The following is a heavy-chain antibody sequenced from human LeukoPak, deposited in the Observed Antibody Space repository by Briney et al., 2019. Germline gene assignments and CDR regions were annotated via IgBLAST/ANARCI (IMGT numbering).Heavy chain of an antibody. CDR2: IYYSGST. CDR3: ARERIPYSSSPGAFDI. V-gene: IGHV4-59*01. J-gene: IGHJ3*02. Sequence: PSETLSLTCTVSGGSISSYYWSWIRQPPGKGLEWIGYIYYSGSTNYNPSLKSRVTISVDTSKNQFSLKLSSVIAADTAVYYCARERIPYSSSPGAFDIWGQGTMVTVSS. CDR1: GGSISSYY. D-gene: IGHD6-6*01.